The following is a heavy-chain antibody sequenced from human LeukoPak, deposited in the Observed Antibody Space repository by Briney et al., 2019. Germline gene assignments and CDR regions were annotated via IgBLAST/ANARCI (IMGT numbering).Heavy chain of an antibody. Sequence: SETLSLTCAVYGGSFSACYWSWIRQPPGKGLEWVGEINHSGSTNYNPSLKSRVTISVDTSKNQFSLKLSSMTAADTAVYYCATSDYDILTGFYLEYDYWGQGTLVTVSS. CDR3: ATSDYDILTGFYLEYDY. CDR2: INHSGST. J-gene: IGHJ4*02. CDR1: GGSFSACY. V-gene: IGHV4-34*01. D-gene: IGHD3-9*01.